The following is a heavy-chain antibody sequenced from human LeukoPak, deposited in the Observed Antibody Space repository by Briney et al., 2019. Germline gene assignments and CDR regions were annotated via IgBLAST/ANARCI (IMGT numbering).Heavy chain of an antibody. V-gene: IGHV4-34*01. CDR3: ARGPTISETGYFDY. J-gene: IGHJ4*03. D-gene: IGHD1-1*01. CDR2: INHRGDT. CDR1: GGSFSAYY. Sequence: SETLSLTCAVYGGSFSAYYWSWIRQSPGKRLEWIAEINHRGDTNYNPSVKSRVSISVDTSKNQFSLKVTSLTAADTAVYYCARGPTISETGYFDYWGQGTLVTVSS.